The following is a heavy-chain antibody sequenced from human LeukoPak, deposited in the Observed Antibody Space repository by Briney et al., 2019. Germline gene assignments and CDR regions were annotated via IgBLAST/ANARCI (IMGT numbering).Heavy chain of an antibody. CDR2: INHSGST. CDR3: AREVGYYDILTGYYSGYFDY. Sequence: SETLSLTCTVSGGSISSSSYYWGWIRQPPGKGLEWIGEINHSGSTNYNPSLKSRVTISVDTSKNQFSLKLSSVTAADTAVYYCAREVGYYDILTGYYSGYFDYWGQGTLVTVSS. D-gene: IGHD3-9*01. CDR1: GGSISSSSYY. V-gene: IGHV4-39*07. J-gene: IGHJ4*02.